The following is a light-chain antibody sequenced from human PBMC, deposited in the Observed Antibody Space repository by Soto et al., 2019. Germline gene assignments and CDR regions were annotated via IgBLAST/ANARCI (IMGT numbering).Light chain of an antibody. Sequence: QSALTQPPSASGSPGQSVTISCTGTNSDVGGYNYVSWYQQHPGKAPKLMIYEVSKRPSGVPDRFSGSKSGNTASLTVSGLQAEDEAAYYCSSYAGSNNFEVFGTGTKVTVL. V-gene: IGLV2-8*01. CDR2: EVS. CDR1: NSDVGGYNY. CDR3: SSYAGSNNFEV. J-gene: IGLJ1*01.